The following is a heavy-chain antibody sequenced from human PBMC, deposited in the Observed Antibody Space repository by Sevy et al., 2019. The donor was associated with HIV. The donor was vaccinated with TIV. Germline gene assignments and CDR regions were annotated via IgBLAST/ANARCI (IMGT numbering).Heavy chain of an antibody. CDR2: ISAYDGNT. J-gene: IGHJ3*02. CDR3: ARATSRGLVGGWAFDI. CDR1: GYTFISYG. V-gene: IGHV1-18*01. D-gene: IGHD6-19*01. Sequence: ASVKVSCKASGYTFISYGITWVRQAPGQGLEWVGWISAYDGNTNYAQTLQCRVTMTTDTSTSTAYMDLRSLRSDDTAVYYCARATSRGLVGGWAFDIWGQGTMVTVSS.